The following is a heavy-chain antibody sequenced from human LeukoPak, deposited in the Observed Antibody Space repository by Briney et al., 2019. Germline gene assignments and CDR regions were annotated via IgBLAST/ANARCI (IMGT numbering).Heavy chain of an antibody. CDR1: GGSISSYY. Sequence: SETLSLTCTVSGGSISSYYWSWIRQPPGKGLEWIGYIYYSGSTNYNPSLKSRVTISVDTSKNQFSLKLSSVTAADTAVYYCARDLNRYPGYSSGWQDAFDIWGQGTMVTVSS. J-gene: IGHJ3*02. D-gene: IGHD6-19*01. CDR3: ARDLNRYPGYSSGWQDAFDI. V-gene: IGHV4-59*01. CDR2: IYYSGST.